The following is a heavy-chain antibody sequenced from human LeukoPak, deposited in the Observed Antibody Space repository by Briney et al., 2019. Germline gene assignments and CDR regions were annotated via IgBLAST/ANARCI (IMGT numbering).Heavy chain of an antibody. Sequence: GGSLRLSCAASGFTFSSYAMHWVRQAPGKGLEYVSGISSNGVGTHSADSVKGRFSISRDNSKNTLYLQMGSLRAEDMAVYYCAKDIRGYSYGYAFDYWGQGTLVTVSS. CDR3: AKDIRGYSYGYAFDY. CDR1: GFTFSSYA. J-gene: IGHJ4*02. D-gene: IGHD5-18*01. CDR2: ISSNGVGT. V-gene: IGHV3-64*02.